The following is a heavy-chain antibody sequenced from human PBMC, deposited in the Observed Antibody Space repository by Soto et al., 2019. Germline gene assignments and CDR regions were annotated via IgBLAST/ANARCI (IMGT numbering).Heavy chain of an antibody. Sequence: SEPLSLTCTVFCDSINKSHLGWIRQPPGKGLEWIRYVYKSGSTNYNPSLKSRVTISVDTSKNQFSLKLSTVTAADTAVYYCATYFAGVGGRGSWGQGTLVTVSS. D-gene: IGHD3-10*01. CDR3: ATYFAGVGGRGS. CDR1: CDSINKSH. V-gene: IGHV4-59*01. CDR2: VYKSGST. J-gene: IGHJ5*02.